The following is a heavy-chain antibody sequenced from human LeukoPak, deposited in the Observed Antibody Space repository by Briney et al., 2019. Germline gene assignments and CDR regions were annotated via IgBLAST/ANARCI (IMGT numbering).Heavy chain of an antibody. V-gene: IGHV1-18*04. CDR2: ISAYNGNT. D-gene: IGHD1-26*01. Sequence: ASVKVSCKAFGYTFTSNYMHWVRQAPGQGLEWMGWISAYNGNTNYAQKLQGRVTMTTDTSTSTAYMELRSLRSDDTAVYYCARDPRSGSYYRYYYYYMDVWGKGTTVTISS. CDR3: ARDPRSGSYYRYYYYYMDV. CDR1: GYTFTSNY. J-gene: IGHJ6*03.